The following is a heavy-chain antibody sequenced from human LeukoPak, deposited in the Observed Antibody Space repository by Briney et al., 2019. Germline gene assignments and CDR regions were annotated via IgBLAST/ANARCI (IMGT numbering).Heavy chain of an antibody. CDR2: ISSNGGST. Sequence: TGGSLRLSCAASGFTFSNYAMHWVRQAPGKGLEYVSAISSNGGSTYYANSVKDRFTISRDNSKNTLYLQMGSLRAEDMAVYYCAKHSNADFRLFDYWGQGTLVTVSS. CDR3: AKHSNADFRLFDY. D-gene: IGHD2-8*01. J-gene: IGHJ4*02. V-gene: IGHV3-64*01. CDR1: GFTFSNYA.